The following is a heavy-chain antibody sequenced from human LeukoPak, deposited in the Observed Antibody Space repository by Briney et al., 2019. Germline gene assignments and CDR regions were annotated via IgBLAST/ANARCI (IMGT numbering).Heavy chain of an antibody. CDR1: GYTFTSYD. V-gene: IGHV1-8*01. CDR3: ARGHMGGSGYYPSWFDP. CDR2: MNTNSGNT. D-gene: IGHD3-22*01. J-gene: IGHJ5*02. Sequence: ASVKVSCKASGYTFTSYDINWVRQATGQGLEWMGWMNTNSGNTGYAQKFQGRVTMTRNTSISTAYMELSSLRSEDTAVYYCARGHMGGSGYYPSWFDPWGQGTLVTVSS.